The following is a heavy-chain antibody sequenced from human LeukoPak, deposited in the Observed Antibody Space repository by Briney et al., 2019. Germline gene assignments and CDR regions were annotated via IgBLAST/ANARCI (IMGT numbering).Heavy chain of an antibody. V-gene: IGHV3-30*02. CDR1: GFTFSSYG. CDR3: AKDRSFEYSSPLDY. Sequence: GGSLRLSCAASGFTFSSYGMHWVRQAPGKGLEWVAFIRYDGSNKYYADSVKGRFTISRDNSKNTLYLQMNSLRAEDTAVYYCAKDRSFEYSSPLDYWGQGTLVTVSS. J-gene: IGHJ4*02. D-gene: IGHD6-6*01. CDR2: IRYDGSNK.